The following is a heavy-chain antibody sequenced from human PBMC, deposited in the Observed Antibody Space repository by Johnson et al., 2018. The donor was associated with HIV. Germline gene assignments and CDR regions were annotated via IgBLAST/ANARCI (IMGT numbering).Heavy chain of an antibody. D-gene: IGHD1-26*01. CDR1: GFTVSSKY. V-gene: IGHV3-66*02. Sequence: VQLVESGGGVVQPGGSLRLSCAASGFTVSSKYMTWVRQAPGKGLEWVSVIYSGGSTYYADFVKGRFTISRDNSKNTLYLQTNSLRAEDTAVYYCARGVEGAGAFDIWGQGTMVTVSS. J-gene: IGHJ3*02. CDR3: ARGVEGAGAFDI. CDR2: IYSGGST.